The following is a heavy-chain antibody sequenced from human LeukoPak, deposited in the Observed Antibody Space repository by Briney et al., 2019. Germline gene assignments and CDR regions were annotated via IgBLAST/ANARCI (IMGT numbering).Heavy chain of an antibody. J-gene: IGHJ3*02. CDR1: GFTFKTYT. V-gene: IGHV3-21*04. CDR3: VKDEGESLEAPYPAFEI. Sequence: GGSLRLSCAASGFTFKTYTMTWVRQAPGKGLEWVSSISSSGSYISYADSMKGRFTISRDNSKNTLYLQMNSLRVEDTAVYYCVKDEGESLEAPYPAFEIWGQGKMVTVSS. D-gene: IGHD3-16*01. CDR2: ISSSGSYI.